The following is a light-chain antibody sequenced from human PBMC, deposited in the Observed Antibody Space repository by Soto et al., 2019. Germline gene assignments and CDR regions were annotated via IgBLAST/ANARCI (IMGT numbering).Light chain of an antibody. CDR3: QHYKSYTPLT. V-gene: IGKV1-5*03. J-gene: IGKJ4*01. CDR1: QSISSW. CDR2: KAS. Sequence: DIKMTQSPSTLSPSVGDRVTITCRASQSISSWLAWYQQKPGKAPRLLIYKASDLESGVPSRFSRSGSGTDFTLTISSLQPDHFATYYRQHYKSYTPLTVGAANKV.